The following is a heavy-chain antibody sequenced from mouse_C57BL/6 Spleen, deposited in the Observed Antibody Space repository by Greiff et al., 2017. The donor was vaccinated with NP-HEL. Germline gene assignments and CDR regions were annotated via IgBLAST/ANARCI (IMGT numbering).Heavy chain of an antibody. CDR3: ARGRGYYAYAMDY. J-gene: IGHJ4*01. Sequence: VQLQQSGPELVKPGASVKISCKASGYAFSSSWMNWVKQRPGKGLEWIGRIYPGDGDTNYNGKFKGKATLTADKSSSTAYMQLSSLTSEDSAVYFCARGRGYYAYAMDYWGQGTSVTVSS. V-gene: IGHV1-82*01. CDR1: GYAFSSSW. CDR2: IYPGDGDT. D-gene: IGHD2-3*01.